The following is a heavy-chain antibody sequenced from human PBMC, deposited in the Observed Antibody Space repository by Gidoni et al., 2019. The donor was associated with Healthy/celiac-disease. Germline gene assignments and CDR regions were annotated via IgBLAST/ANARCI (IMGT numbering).Heavy chain of an antibody. CDR1: GGSISSYY. Sequence: QVYLQEPRPGLVKPPATPSLISTASGGSISSYYWRWIRQPPGEGLEWIGYIYYSGSTNYNPSLKSRVAISGGTSKNQFSQKLSSVTAADTAVYYCARSQGVYYYYGMDVWGQGTTVTVSS. CDR3: ARSQGVYYYYGMDV. CDR2: IYYSGST. V-gene: IGHV4-59*01. J-gene: IGHJ6*02. D-gene: IGHD2-8*01.